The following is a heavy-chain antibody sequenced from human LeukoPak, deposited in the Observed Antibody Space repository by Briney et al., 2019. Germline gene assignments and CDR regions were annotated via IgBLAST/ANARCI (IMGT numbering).Heavy chain of an antibody. CDR2: ISAYNGNT. J-gene: IGHJ5*02. CDR3: ARDVYCSGGSCYPRSGWFDP. CDR1: GYTFTSYD. D-gene: IGHD2-15*01. V-gene: IGHV1-18*01. Sequence: GASVKVSCKASGYTFTSYDISWVRQAPGQGLEWMGWISAYNGNTNYAQKLQGRVTMTTDTSTSTAYMELRSLRSDDTAVYYCARDVYCSGGSCYPRSGWFDPWGQGTLVTVSS.